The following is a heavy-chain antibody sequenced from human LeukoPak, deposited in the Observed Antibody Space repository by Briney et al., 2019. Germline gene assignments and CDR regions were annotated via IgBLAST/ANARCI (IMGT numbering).Heavy chain of an antibody. J-gene: IGHJ4*02. V-gene: IGHV3-30*18. CDR1: GFTFSSYG. CDR3: AKFFWSYYDSSGYYPFDY. Sequence: PGGSLRLSCAASGFTFSSYGMHWVRQAPGKGLEWVAVISYDGSNKYYADSVKGRFTISGDNSKNTLYLQMNSLRAEDTAVYYCAKFFWSYYDSSGYYPFDYWGQGTLVTVSS. CDR2: ISYDGSNK. D-gene: IGHD3-22*01.